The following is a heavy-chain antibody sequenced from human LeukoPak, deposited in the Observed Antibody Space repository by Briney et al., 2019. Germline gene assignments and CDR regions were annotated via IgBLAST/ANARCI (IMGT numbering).Heavy chain of an antibody. CDR2: IYYSGSGNT. Sequence: SETLSLTCTVSGDSFSSSNCYWAWIRQPPGKGLEWIGSIYYSGSGNTYYNPSLKSRVTISVDTSKNQFSLKLSSVTAADTAVYYCARERGYYYDSSGPGNAFDIWGQGTMVTVSS. J-gene: IGHJ3*02. D-gene: IGHD3-22*01. CDR3: ARERGYYYDSSGPGNAFDI. V-gene: IGHV4-39*07. CDR1: GDSFSSSNCY.